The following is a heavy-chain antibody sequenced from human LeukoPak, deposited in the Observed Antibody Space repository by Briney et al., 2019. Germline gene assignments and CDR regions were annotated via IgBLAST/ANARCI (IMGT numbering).Heavy chain of an antibody. D-gene: IGHD1-1*01. V-gene: IGHV1-18*04. CDR2: ISAYNGNT. CDR1: GYTFTSYG. CDR3: ACSTTGTTWGLYGMDV. Sequence: ASVKVSCKASGYTFTSYGISWVRQAPGQGLEWMGWISAYNGNTNYAQKLQGRVTMTTDTSTSTAYMELRSLRSDDTAVYYCACSTTGTTWGLYGMDVWGKGTTVTVSS. J-gene: IGHJ6*04.